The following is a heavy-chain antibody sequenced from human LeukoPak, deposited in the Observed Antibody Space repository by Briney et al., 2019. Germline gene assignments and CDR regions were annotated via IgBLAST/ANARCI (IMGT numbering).Heavy chain of an antibody. D-gene: IGHD6-13*01. CDR2: ISGRGGST. V-gene: IGHV3-23*01. CDR1: GFTFRSFD. J-gene: IGHJ4*02. CDR3: AKYSSSSFDY. Sequence: PGGTLRLSCAASGFTFRSFDMSWVCQAPGKGLEWVSAISGRGGSTYYADSVKGRFTISRDNSKNTLFLQMNSLRVEDTAVYYCAKYSSSSFDYWGQGTLVTVSS.